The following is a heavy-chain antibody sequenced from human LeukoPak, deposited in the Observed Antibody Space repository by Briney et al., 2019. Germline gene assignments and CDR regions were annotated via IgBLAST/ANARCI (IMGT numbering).Heavy chain of an antibody. CDR2: ISGSGGST. D-gene: IGHD6-19*01. CDR3: TKDPYSSGWSSSKRIPGSFDP. V-gene: IGHV3-23*01. Sequence: GGSLRLSCAASGFTFSSYAMSWVRQAPGKGLEWVSAISGSGGSTYYADSVKGRFTISRDNSKNTLYLQMNSLRAEDTAVYYCTKDPYSSGWSSSKRIPGSFDPWGQGTLVTVSS. CDR1: GFTFSSYA. J-gene: IGHJ5*02.